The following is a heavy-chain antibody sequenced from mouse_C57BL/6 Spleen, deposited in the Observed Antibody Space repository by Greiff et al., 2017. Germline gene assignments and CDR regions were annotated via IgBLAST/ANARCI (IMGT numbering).Heavy chain of an antibody. V-gene: IGHV1-50*01. Sequence: VQLQQPGAELVKPGASVKLSCKASGYTFTSYWMQWVKQRPGQGLEWIGEIDPSDSYTNYNQKFKGKATLTVDTSSSTAYMQLSSLTSEDSAVYYCARYLYGNYPYYAMDYWGQGTSVTVSS. D-gene: IGHD2-1*01. CDR3: ARYLYGNYPYYAMDY. CDR1: GYTFTSYW. CDR2: IDPSDSYT. J-gene: IGHJ4*01.